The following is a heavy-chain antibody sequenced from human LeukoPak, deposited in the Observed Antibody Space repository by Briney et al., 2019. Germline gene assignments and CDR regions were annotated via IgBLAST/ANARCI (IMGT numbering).Heavy chain of an antibody. V-gene: IGHV4-34*01. J-gene: IGHJ6*02. CDR1: GGSFSGYY. CDR3: ARGRIAVAGTAVYYYYYGMDV. CDR2: INHSGST. D-gene: IGHD6-19*01. Sequence: SETLSHTCAVYGGSFSGYYWSWIRQPPGKGLEWIGEINHSGSTNYNPSLKSRVTISVDTCKNQFSLKLSSVTAADTAVYYCARGRIAVAGTAVYYYYYGMDVWGQGTTVTVSS.